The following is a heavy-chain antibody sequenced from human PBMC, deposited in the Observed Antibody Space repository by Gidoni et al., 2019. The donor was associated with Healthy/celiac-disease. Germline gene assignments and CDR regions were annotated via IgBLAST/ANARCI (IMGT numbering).Heavy chain of an antibody. D-gene: IGHD6-13*01. V-gene: IGHV3-23*01. CDR2: ISGSGGST. J-gene: IGHJ5*02. CDR3: AKDRQQLVRGWFDP. Sequence: SCAASGFTFSSYAMSWVRQAPGKGLEWVSAISGSGGSTYYADPVKGRFTISRDNSKNTLYLQMNSLRAEDTAVYYCAKDRQQLVRGWFDPWGQGTLVTVSS. CDR1: GFTFSSYA.